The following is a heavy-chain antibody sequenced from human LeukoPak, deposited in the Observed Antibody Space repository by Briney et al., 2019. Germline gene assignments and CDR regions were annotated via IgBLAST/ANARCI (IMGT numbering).Heavy chain of an antibody. V-gene: IGHV3-66*01. CDR1: GFTVSSNY. D-gene: IGHD3-3*01. CDR2: IYSGGST. Sequence: GGSLRLSCAASGFTVSSNYMSWVRQTPGKGLEWVSVIYSGGSTYYADSAKGRFTISRDNSKNTLYLQMNSLRAEDTAVYYCARDYDFWSGYEVPEASGMDVWGQGTTVTVSS. CDR3: ARDYDFWSGYEVPEASGMDV. J-gene: IGHJ6*02.